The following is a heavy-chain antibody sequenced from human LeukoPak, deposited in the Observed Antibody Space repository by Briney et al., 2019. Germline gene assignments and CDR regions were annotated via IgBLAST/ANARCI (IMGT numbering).Heavy chain of an antibody. CDR2: ICNGRTT. D-gene: IGHD5-24*01. J-gene: IGHJ1*01. CDR3: ARHFSEDGYNAAPFQH. Sequence: SETLSLTCTVSGDSISSIIYYWAWIRRPPGKGLEWIGSICNGRTTYYYPSLKGRVTMSTYKSQTPFSLKLPSVTAADTAVYYCARHFSEDGYNAAPFQHWGQGTLVTVSS. V-gene: IGHV4-39*01. CDR1: GDSISSIIYY.